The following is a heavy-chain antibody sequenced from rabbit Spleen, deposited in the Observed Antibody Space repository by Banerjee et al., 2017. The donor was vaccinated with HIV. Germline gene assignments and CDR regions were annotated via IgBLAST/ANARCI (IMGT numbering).Heavy chain of an antibody. CDR1: GFSFSDRDV. CDR2: IDVGKSGNT. J-gene: IGHJ4*01. V-gene: IGHV1S45*01. CDR3: ARDAGTGDYIDVYFNL. Sequence: QEQLVESGGGLVKPEGSLTLTCKASGFSFSDRDVMCWVRQAPGKGLEWIACIDVGKSGNTYYASWAKGRFTISKTSSTTVTLQMTSLTAADTATYFCARDAGTGDYIDVYFNLWGPGTLVTVS. D-gene: IGHD4-2*01.